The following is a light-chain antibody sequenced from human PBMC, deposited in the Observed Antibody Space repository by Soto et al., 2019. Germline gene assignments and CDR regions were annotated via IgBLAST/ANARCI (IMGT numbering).Light chain of an antibody. J-gene: IGLJ1*01. CDR2: EVT. CDR3: SSYTSNNTPYV. CDR1: SSDVGGYHY. V-gene: IGLV2-14*01. Sequence: QSVLTQPASVSGSPGQSITISCTGTSSDVGGYHYVSWYQQHPGKAPKLMLYEVTYRPSGVSNRFSGSKSGNTASLTISGLQAEDEADYYCSSYTSNNTPYVFGTGTKLTVL.